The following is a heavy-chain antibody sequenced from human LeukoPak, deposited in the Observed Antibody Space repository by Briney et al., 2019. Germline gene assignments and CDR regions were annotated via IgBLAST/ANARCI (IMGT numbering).Heavy chain of an antibody. CDR3: ARDHGRGVWGSYRLGSFDP. CDR1: GGSISRSSYY. Sequence: SETLSLTCIVSGGSISRSSYYWGWLRQPPGKGLEWIGSISDSGSTYYSPSLKSRLTISVDTSKNQFSLKLSSVTAADTAVYYCARDHGRGVWGSYRLGSFDPWGQGTLVTVSS. V-gene: IGHV4-39*02. CDR2: ISDSGST. D-gene: IGHD3-16*02. J-gene: IGHJ5*02.